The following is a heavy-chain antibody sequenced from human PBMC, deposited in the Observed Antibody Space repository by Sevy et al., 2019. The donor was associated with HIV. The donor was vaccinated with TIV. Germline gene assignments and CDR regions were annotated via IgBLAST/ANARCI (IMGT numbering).Heavy chain of an antibody. J-gene: IGHJ4*02. CDR3: VKEGGGGGDH. CDR1: GFSYSSYG. D-gene: IGHD2-15*01. V-gene: IGHV3-30*02. CDR2: IQYDGSNK. Sequence: GGSLRLSCAASGFSYSSYGMHWVRQAPGKGLEWVAYIQYDGSNKDYADSVKGRFTISRDNSKNTLDLQMNSLRVEDTAVYYCVKEGGGGGDHWGQGTLVTVSS.